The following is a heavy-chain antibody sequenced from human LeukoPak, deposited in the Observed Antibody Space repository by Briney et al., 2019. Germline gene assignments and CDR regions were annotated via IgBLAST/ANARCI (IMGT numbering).Heavy chain of an antibody. CDR3: ARDLMVWFGESVKGFDY. CDR2: IKQDGSEK. Sequence: GGSLRLSCAASGFTFSSYWMSWVRQAPGKGLEWVANIKQDGSEKYYVDSVKGRFTISRDNAKNSLYLQMNSLRAEDTAVYYCARDLMVWFGESVKGFDYWGQGTLVTVS. J-gene: IGHJ4*02. V-gene: IGHV3-7*01. CDR1: GFTFSSYW. D-gene: IGHD3-10*01.